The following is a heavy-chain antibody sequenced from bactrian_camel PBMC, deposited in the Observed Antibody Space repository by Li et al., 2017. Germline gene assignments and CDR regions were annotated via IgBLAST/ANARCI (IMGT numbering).Heavy chain of an antibody. V-gene: IGHV3S53*01. CDR2: IDNDGST. J-gene: IGHJ4*01. Sequence: HVQLVESGGGSVQAGGSLRLSCAASGSIYSLCIGWFRQAPGKEREGVAAIDNDGSTATAVAVRGRFAISEDNAKSTVYLEMKDLKPEDSGMYYCAAECREYGLGPLSERYNYWGQGTQVTVS. D-gene: IGHD5*01. CDR3: AAECREYGLGPLSERYNY. CDR1: GSIYSLC.